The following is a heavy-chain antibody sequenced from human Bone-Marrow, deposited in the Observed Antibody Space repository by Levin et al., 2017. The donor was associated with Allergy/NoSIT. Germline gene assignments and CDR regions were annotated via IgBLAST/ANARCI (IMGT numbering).Heavy chain of an antibody. J-gene: IGHJ4*02. Sequence: PGGSLRLSCAASGFTFSSYSMNWVRQAPGKGLEWVSSISSSSSYIYYADSVKGRFTISRDNAKNSLYLQMNSLRAEDTAVYYCARRHFKSERIHGSGSYYKDTRPFYFDYWGQGTLVTVSS. CDR3: ARRHFKSERIHGSGSYYKDTRPFYFDY. CDR1: GFTFSSYS. D-gene: IGHD3-10*01. CDR2: ISSSSSYI. V-gene: IGHV3-21*01.